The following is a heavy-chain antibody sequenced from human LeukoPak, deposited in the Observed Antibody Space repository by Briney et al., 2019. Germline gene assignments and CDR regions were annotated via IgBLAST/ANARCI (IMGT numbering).Heavy chain of an antibody. CDR1: GYTFISYG. CDR2: ISPYTTKT. D-gene: IGHD1-26*01. V-gene: IGHV1-18*01. CDR3: AREGGVGPTAPPDYYSYQMDV. Sequence: VKVSFKASGYTFISYGITWVRPAPGQGLEWMGWISPYTTKTNYAQSLQGRVTMTTDTSTSTAYMELRSLRSDDTAVYYCAREGGVGPTAPPDYYSYQMDVWGKGTTVTVSS. J-gene: IGHJ6*03.